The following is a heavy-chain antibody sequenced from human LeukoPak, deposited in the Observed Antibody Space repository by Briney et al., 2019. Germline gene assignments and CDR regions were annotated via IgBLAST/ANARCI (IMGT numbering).Heavy chain of an antibody. V-gene: IGHV3-23*01. Sequence: GGSLRLSCAASGFTFSSYAMSWVRQAPGKGLEWVSAISGSGDSTYYGDSVKGRFTISRDNSKNTLYLQMNSLRAEDTAVYYCARDMDSSGSFDYWGQGTLVTVSS. J-gene: IGHJ4*02. D-gene: IGHD3-22*01. CDR3: ARDMDSSGSFDY. CDR1: GFTFSSYA. CDR2: ISGSGDST.